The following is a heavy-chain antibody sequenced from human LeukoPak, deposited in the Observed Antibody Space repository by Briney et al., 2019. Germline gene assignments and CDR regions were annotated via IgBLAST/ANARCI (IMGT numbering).Heavy chain of an antibody. CDR2: ISAYNGNT. Sequence: ASVKVSCKASGYTFTSYGISWVRQAPGQGLEWMGWISAYNGNTNYAQKLQGGVTMTTDTSTSTAYMELRSLRSDDTAVYYCARDGAYYDILTGYRNPFDYWGQGTLVTVSS. D-gene: IGHD3-9*01. CDR1: GYTFTSYG. V-gene: IGHV1-18*01. J-gene: IGHJ4*02. CDR3: ARDGAYYDILTGYRNPFDY.